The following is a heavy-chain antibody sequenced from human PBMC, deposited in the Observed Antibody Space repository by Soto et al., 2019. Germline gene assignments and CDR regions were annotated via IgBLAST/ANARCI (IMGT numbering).Heavy chain of an antibody. V-gene: IGHV4-59*08. CDR3: ARHTYGSGSTYFDY. CDR1: GGSISSYY. J-gene: IGHJ4*02. D-gene: IGHD3-10*01. Sequence: QVQLQESGPGLVKPSETLSLTCTVSGGSISSYYWSWIRQPPGKGLEWIGYIYYSGSTNYNPSRKSRVTISVDTSKNPLSLKLNSMTAADTAVYYCARHTYGSGSTYFDYWGQGTLVTVSS. CDR2: IYYSGST.